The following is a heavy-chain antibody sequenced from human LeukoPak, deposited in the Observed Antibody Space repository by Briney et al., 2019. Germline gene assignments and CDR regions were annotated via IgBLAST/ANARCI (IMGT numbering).Heavy chain of an antibody. J-gene: IGHJ4*02. CDR3: ARDGHYTIYELRFDY. D-gene: IGHD5/OR15-5a*01. CDR1: GFTVSSNS. V-gene: IGHV3-7*01. CDR2: INQDGSEK. Sequence: PGGSLTLSCAASGFTVSSNSMSWVRQAPGEGLEWVANINQDGSEKYCVDSLKGRFTISRDNAENSLYLQMNSLRAEDTGVYYCARDGHYTIYELRFDYWGQGALVTVSS.